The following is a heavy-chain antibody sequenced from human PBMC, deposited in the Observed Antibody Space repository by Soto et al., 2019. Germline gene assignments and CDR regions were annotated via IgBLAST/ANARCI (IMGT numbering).Heavy chain of an antibody. Sequence: GSSVKVSCKTSADIFNNYYMHWVRQAPGQGLEWMGVMTPSDGSTNYAQSFQGRVTMTRDTSTRTVYVELSSLRSEDTAVYFCETHCGGECSNGFDIWAQWAKVSVSS. CDR3: ETHCGGECSNGFDI. J-gene: IGHJ3*02. V-gene: IGHV1-46*02. D-gene: IGHD2-21*01. CDR2: MTPSDGST. CDR1: ADIFNNYY.